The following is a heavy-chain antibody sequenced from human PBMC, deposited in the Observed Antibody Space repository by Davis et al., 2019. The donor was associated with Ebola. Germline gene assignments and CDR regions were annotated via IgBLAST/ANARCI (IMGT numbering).Heavy chain of an antibody. J-gene: IGHJ4*02. CDR2: ISNGGRT. D-gene: IGHD6-19*01. V-gene: IGHV4-59*02. CDR3: AREGYSSAWPSFFDY. Sequence: MPSETLSLTCSVSGGSVGSDYWSWIRQSPGKGLEWIAFISNGGRTIYNPSLRGRVTISIDTSKNQFSLEVRSVTAADTAVYYCAREGYSSAWPSFFDYWGQGTLVTVSS. CDR1: GGSVGSDY.